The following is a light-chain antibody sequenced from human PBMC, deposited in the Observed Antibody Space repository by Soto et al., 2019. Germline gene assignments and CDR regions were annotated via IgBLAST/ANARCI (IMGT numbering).Light chain of an antibody. CDR2: KAS. V-gene: IGKV1-5*03. Sequence: DIPMTQSPSTLSASVGDRVTITCRASQSISSWLAWYQQKPGKAPKLLIYKASSLGSGVPSRFSGSGSGTEFTLTISSLQPDDFATYYCQQYNSPWTFGQGTKVEIK. CDR1: QSISSW. J-gene: IGKJ1*01. CDR3: QQYNSPWT.